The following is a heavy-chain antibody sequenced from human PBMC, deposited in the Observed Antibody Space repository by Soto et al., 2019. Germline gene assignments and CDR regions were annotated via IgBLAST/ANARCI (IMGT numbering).Heavy chain of an antibody. D-gene: IGHD3-10*01. CDR2: IKQDGSEK. Sequence: LRLSCAASGFTFSSYWMSWVRQAPGKGLEWVANIKQDGSEKYYVDSVKGRFTISRDNAKNSLYLQMNSLRAEDTAVYYCARVPLRITMVRGVLDVWGKGTTVTVSS. CDR1: GFTFSSYW. CDR3: ARVPLRITMVRGVLDV. V-gene: IGHV3-7*01. J-gene: IGHJ6*04.